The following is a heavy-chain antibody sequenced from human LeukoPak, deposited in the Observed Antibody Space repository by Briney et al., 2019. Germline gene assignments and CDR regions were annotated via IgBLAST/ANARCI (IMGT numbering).Heavy chain of an antibody. CDR1: AFNFTTYW. CDR2: IKQDGSEK. CDR3: ARGIGMVWDFYYYMDV. V-gene: IGHV3-7*01. Sequence: PGESLRLSCAASAFNFTTYWMTWVRQAPGKGLEWVANIKQDGSEKYYVDSVKGRFTISRDNAKNSLFLQMNSLRAEDTAVYYCARGIGMVWDFYYYMDVWGKGTTVTVSS. D-gene: IGHD3-10*01. J-gene: IGHJ6*03.